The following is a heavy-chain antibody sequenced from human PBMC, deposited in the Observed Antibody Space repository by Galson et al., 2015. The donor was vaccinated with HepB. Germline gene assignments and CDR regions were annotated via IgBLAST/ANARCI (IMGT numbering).Heavy chain of an antibody. CDR3: AKGPLYDFWGGYHYN. J-gene: IGHJ4*02. V-gene: IGHV3-23*01. CDR1: GFTFSTYA. D-gene: IGHD3-3*01. CDR2: ISGSGGSI. Sequence: SLRLSCAASGFTFSTYAMSWVRQAPGKGLDWVSAISGSGGSIYYADSVKGRFTISRDNSRDTLYLHMDSLRAEDAALYYCAKGPLYDFWGGYHYNWGQGTVVTVSS.